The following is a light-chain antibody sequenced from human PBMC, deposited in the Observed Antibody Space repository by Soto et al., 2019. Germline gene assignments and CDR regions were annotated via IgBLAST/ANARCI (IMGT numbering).Light chain of an antibody. CDR3: GSYVGSKSFV. CDR1: TSDVGAYNY. V-gene: IGLV2-8*01. Sequence: QSALTQPASVSGSPGQSITISCTGSTSDVGAYNYVSWYQQHAGKAPKLMIYEVSQRPSGVPDRFSGSKSGNTASLTVSGLQAEDEADYYCGSYVGSKSFVFGGGTKLTVL. CDR2: EVS. J-gene: IGLJ3*02.